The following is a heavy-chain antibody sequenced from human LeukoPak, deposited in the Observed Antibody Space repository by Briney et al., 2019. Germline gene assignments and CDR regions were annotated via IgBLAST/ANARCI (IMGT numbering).Heavy chain of an antibody. CDR1: GGAFSSYG. J-gene: IGHJ6*02. D-gene: IGHD6-13*01. CDR3: ARAYSSSWYWEGNYYYYGMDV. V-gene: IGHV1-18*01. CDR2: ISAYNGNT. Sequence: ASVKVSCKASGGAFSSYGISWVRQAPGQGLEWMGWISAYNGNTNYAQKLQGRVTMTTDTSTSTAYMELRSLRSDDTAVYYCARAYSSSWYWEGNYYYYGMDVWGQGTTVTVSS.